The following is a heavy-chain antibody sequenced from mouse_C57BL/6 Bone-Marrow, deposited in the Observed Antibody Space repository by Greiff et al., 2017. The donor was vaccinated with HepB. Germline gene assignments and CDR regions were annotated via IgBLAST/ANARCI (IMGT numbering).Heavy chain of an antibody. CDR3: ARSRLEDYFDY. CDR1: GYTFTSYW. V-gene: IGHV1-64*01. D-gene: IGHD1-2*01. J-gene: IGHJ2*01. Sequence: QVQLKQPGAELVKPGASVKLSCKASGYTFTSYWMHWVKQRPGQGLEWIGMIHPNSGSTNYNEKFKSKATLTVDKSSSTAYMQLSSLTSEDSAVYYCARSRLEDYFDYWGQGTTLTVSS. CDR2: IHPNSGST.